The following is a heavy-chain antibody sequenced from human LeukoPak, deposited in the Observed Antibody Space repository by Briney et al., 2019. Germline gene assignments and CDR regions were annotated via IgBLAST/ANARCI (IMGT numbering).Heavy chain of an antibody. D-gene: IGHD1-20*01. V-gene: IGHV3-21*01. CDR2: IRSSSSYI. CDR3: ARPLSGTTDFDY. J-gene: IGHJ4*02. CDR1: GFTFSSYT. Sequence: GGSLRLSCAASGFTFSSYTMNWVRQAPGKGLEWVSLIRSSSSYIFYADSVKGRFTISRDNAKKSLYLQMNSLRAEDTAVYYCARPLSGTTDFDYWGQGTLVTVSS.